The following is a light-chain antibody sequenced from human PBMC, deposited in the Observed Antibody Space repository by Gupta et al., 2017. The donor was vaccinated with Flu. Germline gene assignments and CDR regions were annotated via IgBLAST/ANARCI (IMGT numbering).Light chain of an antibody. V-gene: IGLV2-8*01. CDR3: GSYAGSDNHV. CDR1: NSDIGAYNH. CDR2: EVT. J-gene: IGLJ1*01. Sequence: SVTISCTASNSDIGAYNHVSWFQQHPGKAPKLIIYEVTKRPSGVPDRFSGSKSGNSASLTVSGLQAEDEADYYCGSYAGSDNHVFGTGTTVTVL.